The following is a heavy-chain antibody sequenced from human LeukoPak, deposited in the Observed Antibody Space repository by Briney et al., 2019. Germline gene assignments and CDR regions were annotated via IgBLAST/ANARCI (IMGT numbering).Heavy chain of an antibody. CDR3: ARDHSSWEVPSDY. CDR2: MNTDGSDR. CDR1: GFSFNTYW. V-gene: IGHV3-74*01. D-gene: IGHD6-13*01. Sequence: GGSLKISCAASGFSFNTYWMHWVRQVPGKGLVWVSGMNTDGSDRSYADSVKGRFTISRDNAKNTLYLQMNSLRAEDTAVYYCARDHSSWEVPSDYWGQGTLVTVSS. J-gene: IGHJ4*02.